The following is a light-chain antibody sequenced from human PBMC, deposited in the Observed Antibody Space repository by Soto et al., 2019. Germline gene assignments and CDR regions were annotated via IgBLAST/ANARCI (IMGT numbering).Light chain of an antibody. CDR1: QTASSSH. CDR3: QQYGRSPYT. J-gene: IGKJ5*01. V-gene: IGKV3-20*01. CDR2: DAS. Sequence: EIVMTQSPVALSLSPGERATLSCRASQTASSSHLAWYQQKPGQASRLLIYDASSRATGISDRFSGSGSGTDFTLTISRLESEDFAVYYCQQYGRSPYTFGQGTRLEIK.